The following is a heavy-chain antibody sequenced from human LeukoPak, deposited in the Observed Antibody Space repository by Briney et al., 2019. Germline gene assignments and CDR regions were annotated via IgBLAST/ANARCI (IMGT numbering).Heavy chain of an antibody. V-gene: IGHV1-18*01. J-gene: IGHJ4*02. CDR1: GYTFTSYG. Sequence: GASVKVSCKASGYTFTSYGISWVRQAPRQRLEWMGWISAYNGNTNYAQKLQGRVTMTTDTSTSTAYMELRSLRSDDTAVYYCARDRDLGRYGMVGDWAQGTLVTVSS. D-gene: IGHD3-16*01. CDR3: ARDRDLGRYGMVGD. CDR2: ISAYNGNT.